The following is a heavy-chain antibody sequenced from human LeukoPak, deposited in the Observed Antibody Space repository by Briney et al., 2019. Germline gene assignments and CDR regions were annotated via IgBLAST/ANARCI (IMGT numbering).Heavy chain of an antibody. Sequence: ASVNVSCKASGYTFTSYYMHWVRQAPGQGLEWMGIINPSGGSTSYAQKFQGRVTMTRDTSTSTVYMELSSLRSEDTAVYYCAREGDLDYYYDSSGYYPPLGYWGQGTLVTVSS. CDR1: GYTFTSYY. D-gene: IGHD3-22*01. CDR3: AREGDLDYYYDSSGYYPPLGY. CDR2: INPSGGST. V-gene: IGHV1-46*01. J-gene: IGHJ4*02.